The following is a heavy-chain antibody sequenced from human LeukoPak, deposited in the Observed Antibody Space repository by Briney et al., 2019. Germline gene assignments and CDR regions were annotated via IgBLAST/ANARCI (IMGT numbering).Heavy chain of an antibody. V-gene: IGHV3-74*01. CDR1: GFTFTSHW. CDR3: ARDRVYGSGSPDY. D-gene: IGHD3-10*01. CDR2: INGDGSGT. J-gene: IGHJ4*02. Sequence: GGSLRLSCTASGFTFTSHWMHWVRQVPGKGLVWVSRINGDGSGTNHADSVKGRFTVSRDNAKNTLYLQMNSLRVEDTAVYYCARDRVYGSGSPDYWGQGPLVPVSS.